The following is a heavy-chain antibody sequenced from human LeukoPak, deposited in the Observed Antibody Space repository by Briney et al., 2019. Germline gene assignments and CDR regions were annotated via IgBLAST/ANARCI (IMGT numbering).Heavy chain of an antibody. J-gene: IGHJ4*02. D-gene: IGHD6-13*01. Sequence: TGGSLRLSCAASGFTFSSYSMNWVRQAPGKGLEWVSYISSSSSTIYYADSVKGRFTISRDNAKNSLYLQMNSLRAEDTAVYYCARDPNPRSSSRHFDYWGQGTLVTVSS. CDR2: ISSSSSTI. V-gene: IGHV3-48*04. CDR1: GFTFSSYS. CDR3: ARDPNPRSSSRHFDY.